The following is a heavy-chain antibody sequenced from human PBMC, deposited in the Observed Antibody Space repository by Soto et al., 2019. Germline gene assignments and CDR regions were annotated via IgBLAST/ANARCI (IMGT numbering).Heavy chain of an antibody. Sequence: QVQLVQSGVEVKKPGASVKVSCKASGYTFISHGISWVRQAPGQGLEWMGGISGKNGNTNYAQKLQGRVTLTTDTSTSTAYMELRRLRSDDTAVYYCARGSSTIVVVPDYGMDVWGQGTTVTVSS. J-gene: IGHJ6*02. V-gene: IGHV1-18*04. CDR3: ARGSSTIVVVPDYGMDV. D-gene: IGHD2-15*01. CDR2: ISGKNGNT. CDR1: GYTFISHG.